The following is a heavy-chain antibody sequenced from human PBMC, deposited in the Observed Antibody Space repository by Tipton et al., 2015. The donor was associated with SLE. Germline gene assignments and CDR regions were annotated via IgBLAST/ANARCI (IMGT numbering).Heavy chain of an antibody. CDR1: GGSISSNY. CDR3: AGAWQGYCSGGTCYVLDY. V-gene: IGHV4-59*01. J-gene: IGHJ4*02. D-gene: IGHD2-15*01. Sequence: TLSLTCTVSGGSISSNYWSWVRQPPGKGLEWIGYISYSETTNYNPSLKSGVTVSVDTSKNQFSLKLRSVTAADTAVYYCAGAWQGYCSGGTCYVLDYWGQGTLVTVSS. CDR2: ISYSETT.